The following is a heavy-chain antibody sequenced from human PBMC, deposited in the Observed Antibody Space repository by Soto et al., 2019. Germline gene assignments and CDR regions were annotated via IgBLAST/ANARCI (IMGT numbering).Heavy chain of an antibody. CDR2: IYYSGST. CDR3: ARQGVVIAARYAFDI. Sequence: PSETLSLTCTVSGGSISSYYWSWIRQPPGKGLEWIGFIYYSGSTNYNPSLKSRVTISVDTSKNQFSLKLSSVTAADTAVYYCARQGVVIAARYAFDIWGQGTMVTVSS. V-gene: IGHV4-59*08. CDR1: GGSISSYY. D-gene: IGHD2-21*01. J-gene: IGHJ3*02.